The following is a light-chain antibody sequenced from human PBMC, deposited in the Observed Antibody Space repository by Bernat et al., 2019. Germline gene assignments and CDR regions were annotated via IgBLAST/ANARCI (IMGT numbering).Light chain of an antibody. J-gene: IGLJ3*02. V-gene: IGLV2-11*01. Sequence: QSALTQSRSVSGSPGQSVTIPCSGTRSDIGGYNYISWYQQYPGKAPKLIIYDVTKRPSGVPDRFSGSKSGNTASLTISGLQAEDEADYYCCSYAGSYTWVFGGGTKLTVL. CDR1: RSDIGGYNY. CDR3: CSYAGSYTWV. CDR2: DVT.